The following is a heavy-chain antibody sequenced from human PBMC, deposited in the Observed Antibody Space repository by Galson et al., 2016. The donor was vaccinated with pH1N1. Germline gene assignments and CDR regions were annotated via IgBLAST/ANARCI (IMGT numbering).Heavy chain of an antibody. V-gene: IGHV2-70*01. CDR2: IDWDDDK. CDR1: GFSLSTSGMC. CDR3: ARMRYGDCSDWFDP. D-gene: IGHD4-17*01. Sequence: PALVKPPQTLTLTCTFSGFSLSTSGMCVSWIRQPPGKALEWLALIDWDDDKYYSTSLKTRLTISKDTSKNQVVLTMTNMDPVDTATYYCARMRYGDCSDWFDPWGQGTRVTVSS. J-gene: IGHJ5*02.